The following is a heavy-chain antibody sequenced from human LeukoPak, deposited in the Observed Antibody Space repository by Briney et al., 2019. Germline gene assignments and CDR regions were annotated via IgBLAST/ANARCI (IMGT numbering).Heavy chain of an antibody. J-gene: IGHJ6*02. D-gene: IGHD2-15*01. CDR2: IYYSGST. Sequence: SETLSLTCIVSGVTISSYYWTWIRQPPGKGLEWIGYIYYSGSTNYNPSLKSRVTMSVDTSKNQFSLKLSSVTAADTSVYYCAIPNPGNCSGSSCDFMLGLDVWGQGTTVTVSS. CDR3: AIPNPGNCSGSSCDFMLGLDV. CDR1: GVTISSYY. V-gene: IGHV4-59*01.